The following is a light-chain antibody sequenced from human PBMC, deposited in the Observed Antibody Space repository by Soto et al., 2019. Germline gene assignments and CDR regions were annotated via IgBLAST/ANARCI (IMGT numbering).Light chain of an antibody. CDR2: EAS. Sequence: DIQMPQSPSTLSSSVGDRVTITCRASQSISTGLAWFQQKPEKAPNILLYEASTLESGVPSRFSGSGSGTEFTLTISCLQPDDFATYYCQHYSTVWAFGRGNKVDIK. J-gene: IGKJ1*01. CDR1: QSISTG. V-gene: IGKV1-5*01. CDR3: QHYSTVWA.